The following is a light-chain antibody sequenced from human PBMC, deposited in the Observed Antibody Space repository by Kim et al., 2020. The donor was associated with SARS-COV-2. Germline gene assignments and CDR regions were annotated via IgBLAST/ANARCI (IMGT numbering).Light chain of an antibody. V-gene: IGKV1-8*01. J-gene: IGKJ2*01. CDR1: QGISSY. CDR2: AAS. CDR3: QQYYSYLPT. Sequence: AIRITQSPSSLSASTGDRVTITCRASQGISSYLAWYQQKPGKAPKLLIYAASTLQSGVPSRFSGSGSGTDFTLTISCLQSEDFATYYCQQYYSYLPTFGQGTKLEI.